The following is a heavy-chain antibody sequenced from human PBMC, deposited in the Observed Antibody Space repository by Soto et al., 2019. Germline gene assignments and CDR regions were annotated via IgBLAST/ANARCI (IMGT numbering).Heavy chain of an antibody. J-gene: IGHJ5*02. CDR3: VRDGSKTLRDCFDP. CDR2: VYATGTS. D-gene: IGHD4-17*01. V-gene: IGHV4-4*07. CDR1: GGSMSKFY. Sequence: QVQVQESGPGLVKPSETLSLTCSVSGGSMSKFYWSWILKTAGKGLEWMGRVYATGTSDYNPSLRSRIAMSVDISKKTFSLRLRSVTAADTGVYYCVRDGSKTLRDCFDPWGQGILVTVSS.